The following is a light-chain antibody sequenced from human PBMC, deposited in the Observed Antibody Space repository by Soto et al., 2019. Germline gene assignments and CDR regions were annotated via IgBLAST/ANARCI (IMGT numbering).Light chain of an antibody. CDR1: SSNIWAGYD. Sequence: QSVLTQPPSVSGAPGQRVTISCTGSSSNIWAGYDVHWYQQLPGTAPKLLIYGNSNRPSGVPDRFSGSKSGTSASLAITGLKAEDEADYYCQSYDRSLIGYVFGTGNKVNVL. V-gene: IGLV1-40*01. CDR2: GNS. J-gene: IGLJ1*01. CDR3: QSYDRSLIGYV.